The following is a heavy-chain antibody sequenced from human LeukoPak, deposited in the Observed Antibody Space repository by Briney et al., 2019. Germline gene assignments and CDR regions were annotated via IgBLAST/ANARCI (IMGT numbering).Heavy chain of an antibody. CDR3: ARGCGYSGYDCGY. CDR2: ISSSSSYI. V-gene: IGHV3-21*01. CDR1: GFTFSSYS. J-gene: IGHJ4*02. Sequence: GGSLRLSCAASGFTFSSYSMNWVRQAPGKGLEWVSSISSSSSYIYYADSVKGRFTISRDNAKNSLYLQMNSLRAEDTAVYYCARGCGYSGYDCGYWGQGTLVTVPS. D-gene: IGHD5-12*01.